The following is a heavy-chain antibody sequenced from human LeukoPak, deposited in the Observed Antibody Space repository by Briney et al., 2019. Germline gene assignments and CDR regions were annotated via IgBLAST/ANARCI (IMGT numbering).Heavy chain of an antibody. CDR3: ARDLKGYCSGGSCYGNWFDP. J-gene: IGHJ5*02. V-gene: IGHV1-69*13. D-gene: IGHD2-15*01. CDR2: IIPILGAA. CDR1: GGTFSSYA. Sequence: GASVKVSCKASGGTFSSYAISWVRQAPGQGLEWMGGIIPILGAANYAQKFQGGVTITADESTSTAYMELSSLRSEDTAVYYCARDLKGYCSGGSCYGNWFDPWGQGTLVTVSS.